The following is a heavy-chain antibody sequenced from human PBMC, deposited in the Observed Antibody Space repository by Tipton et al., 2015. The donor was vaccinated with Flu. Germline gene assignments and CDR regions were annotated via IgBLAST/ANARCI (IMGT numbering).Heavy chain of an antibody. CDR1: GGTFSSYA. V-gene: IGHV1-69*01. J-gene: IGHJ6*02. CDR3: ARGIVPAAIGGDTPYGMDV. D-gene: IGHD2-2*02. Sequence: QSGPEVKKPGSSVKVSCKASGGTFSSYAISWVRQAPGQGLEWMGGIIPIFGTANYAQKFQGRVTITADESTSTAYMELSSLRPEDTAVYYCARGIVPAAIGGDTPYGMDVWGQGTTVTVSS. CDR2: IIPIFGTA.